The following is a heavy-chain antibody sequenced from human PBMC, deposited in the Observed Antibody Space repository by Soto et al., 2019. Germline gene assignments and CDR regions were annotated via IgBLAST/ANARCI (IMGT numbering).Heavy chain of an antibody. CDR1: GGSLSSDNFF. Sequence: QVQLQESGPGLVKPSQTLSVTSTVSGGSLSSDNFFWSWVRQHPETGLEWVGYIYHTGAAYYNPSLKSRLTISLDTSKNRFSLSLISVTAADTAVYYCAREVISPATSDAFDIWGQGTMVTVSS. CDR2: IYHTGAA. V-gene: IGHV4-31*03. CDR3: AREVISPATSDAFDI. D-gene: IGHD1-26*01. J-gene: IGHJ3*02.